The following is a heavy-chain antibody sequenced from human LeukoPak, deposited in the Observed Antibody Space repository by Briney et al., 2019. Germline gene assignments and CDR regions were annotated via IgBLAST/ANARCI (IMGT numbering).Heavy chain of an antibody. Sequence: PGGSLRLSCAASGFTFSSYAMSWVRQAPGKGLEWVSAISGSGGSTYYADSVKGRFTISRDNSKNTLYLQMNSLRAEDTAVYYCARGPYDSSGYRFDYWGQGTLVTVSS. J-gene: IGHJ4*02. CDR2: ISGSGGST. V-gene: IGHV3-23*01. D-gene: IGHD3-22*01. CDR3: ARGPYDSSGYRFDY. CDR1: GFTFSSYA.